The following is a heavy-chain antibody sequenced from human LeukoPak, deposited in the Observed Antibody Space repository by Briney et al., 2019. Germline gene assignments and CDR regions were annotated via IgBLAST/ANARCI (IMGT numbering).Heavy chain of an antibody. D-gene: IGHD3-10*01. CDR1: GYSFTSYW. J-gene: IGHJ3*02. CDR3: AMPTMVRGGRGAFDI. Sequence: GASLKISCKGSGYSFTSYWIGWVRRMPGKGLEWMGIIYPGDSGTRYSPSFQGQVTISADKSISTAYLQWSSLKASDTAMYYCAMPTMVRGGRGAFDIWGQGTMVTVSS. V-gene: IGHV5-51*01. CDR2: IYPGDSGT.